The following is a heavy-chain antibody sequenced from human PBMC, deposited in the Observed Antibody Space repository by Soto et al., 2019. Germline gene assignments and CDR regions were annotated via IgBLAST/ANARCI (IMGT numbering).Heavy chain of an antibody. CDR3: AKIMVPMVLILGNSYFDY. CDR1: GFTFSSYA. J-gene: IGHJ4*02. V-gene: IGHV3-23*01. CDR2: ISVSGGST. D-gene: IGHD3-10*01. Sequence: GGSLRLSCAASGFTFSSYAMAWVRQAPGQGLEWVSGISVSGGSTYYADSVKGRFTISRGNSENTLYLQMNSLGAVDTAVYYCAKIMVPMVLILGNSYFDYWGQGTLVTVSS.